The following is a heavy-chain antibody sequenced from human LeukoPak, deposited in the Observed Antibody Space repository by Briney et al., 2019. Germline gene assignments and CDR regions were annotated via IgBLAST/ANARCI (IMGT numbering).Heavy chain of an antibody. CDR1: GFTFSNYD. D-gene: IGHD2-2*01. Sequence: PGGSLRLSCAASGFTFSNYDMHWVRQATGKGLEWVSAFHTAGGTHYSGSVKGRFATSRENAKNSFYLQMNNLRAGDTAVYYCARGSCSSSSCYERLNGLDVWGQGTPVTVSS. J-gene: IGHJ6*02. CDR3: ARGSCSSSSCYERLNGLDV. V-gene: IGHV3-13*01. CDR2: FHTAGGT.